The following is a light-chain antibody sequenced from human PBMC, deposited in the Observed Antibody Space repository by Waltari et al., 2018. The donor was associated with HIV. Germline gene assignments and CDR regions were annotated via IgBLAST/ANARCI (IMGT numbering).Light chain of an antibody. CDR2: EFT. J-gene: IGLJ1*01. Sequence: QSALTQPPSASGSPGQSVTIACTGTNSDVGNYNYVSWFQQHPGKAPKLMIYEFTKRPSGGPDRFSGSKSGNTASLTVSGLQAEDEADYYCSSDAGTKHFYVFGTGTKVTVL. V-gene: IGLV2-8*01. CDR1: NSDVGNYNY. CDR3: SSDAGTKHFYV.